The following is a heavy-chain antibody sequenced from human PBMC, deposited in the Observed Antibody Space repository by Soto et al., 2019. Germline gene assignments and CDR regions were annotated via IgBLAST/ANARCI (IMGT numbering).Heavy chain of an antibody. CDR3: ARRPIRDPFDY. CDR2: IYYSGST. V-gene: IGHV4-34*01. J-gene: IGHJ4*02. Sequence: PSETLSLTCAVFGGSFSGYYWNWIRQPPGKGLEWIGSIYYSGSTYYNPSLKSRVTISVDTSKNQFSLKLSSVTAADTAVYYCARRPIRDPFDYWGQGTLVTVSS. CDR1: GGSFSGYY. D-gene: IGHD3-3*02.